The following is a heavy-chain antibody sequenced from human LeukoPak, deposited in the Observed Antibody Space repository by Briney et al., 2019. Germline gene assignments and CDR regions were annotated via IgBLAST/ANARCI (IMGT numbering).Heavy chain of an antibody. V-gene: IGHV5-51*01. CDR1: GYSFTSYW. CDR3: ARPIYFGSGSYYPGFDY. D-gene: IGHD3-10*01. J-gene: IGHJ4*02. CDR2: IYPGDSDT. Sequence: PGESLKISCKGSGYSFTSYWIGWVRQMPGKGLEWMGIIYPGDSDTRYSPSFQGQVTISADKSISTAYLQWSSLKASDTAMYYCARPIYFGSGSYYPGFDYWGQGTLVTVPS.